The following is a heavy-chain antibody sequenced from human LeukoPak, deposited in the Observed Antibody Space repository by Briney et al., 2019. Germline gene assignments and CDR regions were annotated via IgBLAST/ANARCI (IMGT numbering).Heavy chain of an antibody. CDR2: ISKDGSSS. V-gene: IGHV3-30*04. Sequence: GGSLRLSCGVSGFSFSIYTLHWVRQAPGKGLEWVAVISKDGSSSYYSDSVKGRFTISRDNSKNTLYLQMNSLRVDDMGVYYCARAPPTIGIDYWGQGTLVTVSS. CDR3: ARAPPTIGIDY. J-gene: IGHJ4*02. D-gene: IGHD3-16*01. CDR1: GFSFSIYT.